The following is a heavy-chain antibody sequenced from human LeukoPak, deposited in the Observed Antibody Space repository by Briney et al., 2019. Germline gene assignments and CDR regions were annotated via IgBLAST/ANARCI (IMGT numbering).Heavy chain of an antibody. Sequence: ASVKVSCKASGYTFTSYYMHWVRQAPGQGLEWMGIINPSGGSTSYAQKFQGRVTMTRDMSTSTVYMELSSLRSEDTAVYYCARAGRIAAAGTRGPFDYWGQGTLVTISS. CDR2: INPSGGST. CDR3: ARAGRIAAAGTRGPFDY. J-gene: IGHJ4*02. D-gene: IGHD6-13*01. V-gene: IGHV1-46*01. CDR1: GYTFTSYY.